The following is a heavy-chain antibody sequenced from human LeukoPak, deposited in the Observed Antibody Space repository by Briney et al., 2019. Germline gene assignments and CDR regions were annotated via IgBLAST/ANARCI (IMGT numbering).Heavy chain of an antibody. V-gene: IGHV3-23*01. CDR3: ARDTHYYGSGSPAFDL. Sequence: GGTLRLSCAASGFKFSSYGMSWVRQAPGKGLEWVSTFSGSGYSTYYADSVKGRFTISRDNAKNSLYLQLNSLRAEDTALYYCARDTHYYGSGSPAFDLWGRGTMVTVSS. D-gene: IGHD3-10*01. CDR1: GFKFSSYG. J-gene: IGHJ3*01. CDR2: FSGSGYST.